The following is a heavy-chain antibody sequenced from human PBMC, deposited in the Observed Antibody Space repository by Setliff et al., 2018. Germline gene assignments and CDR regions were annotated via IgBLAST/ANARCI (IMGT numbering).Heavy chain of an antibody. D-gene: IGHD6-13*01. CDR1: GYTFTNHY. CDR2: INPGGGST. V-gene: IGHV1-46*01. J-gene: IGHJ6*03. Sequence: GASVKVSCKASGYTFTNHYMHWVRQAPGQGLEWMGMINPGGGSTTYAQKFQGRVTMTRDTSTGTVNMELSRLTSDDTAVYYCARGGGAPYSLAPYYHMDVWGKGTTVTVSS. CDR3: ARGGGAPYSLAPYYHMDV.